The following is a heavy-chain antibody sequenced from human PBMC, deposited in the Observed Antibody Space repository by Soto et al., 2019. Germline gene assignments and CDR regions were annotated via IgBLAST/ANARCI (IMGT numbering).Heavy chain of an antibody. J-gene: IGHJ4*02. CDR1: GFTFSSFS. D-gene: IGHD3-10*01. CDR3: ARDWGVRGVIMSASGALDY. Sequence: PGGSLRLSCAASGFTFSSFSMNWVRQAPGKGLEWVSYISSSSSTIYYADSVKGRFTISRDNAKNSLYLQMNSLRAEDTAVYYCARDWGVRGVIMSASGALDYWGQGTLVTVSS. V-gene: IGHV3-48*01. CDR2: ISSSSSTI.